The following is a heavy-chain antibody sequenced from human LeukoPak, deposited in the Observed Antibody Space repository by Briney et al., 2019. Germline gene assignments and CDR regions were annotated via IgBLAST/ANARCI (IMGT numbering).Heavy chain of an antibody. D-gene: IGHD1-26*01. CDR2: IYYSGST. CDR3: ARRIPQGDFDY. CDR1: GGSISSYY. Sequence: PSETLSLTCTVSGGSISSYYWSWIRQPPGKGLEWIGYIYYSGSTNYNPSLKSRVTISVDTSKNQFSLKLSSVTAADTAVYYCARRIPQGDFDYWGQGTLVTVSS. J-gene: IGHJ4*02. V-gene: IGHV4-59*08.